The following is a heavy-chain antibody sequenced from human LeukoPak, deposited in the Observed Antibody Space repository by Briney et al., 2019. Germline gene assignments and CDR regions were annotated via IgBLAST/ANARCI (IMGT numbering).Heavy chain of an antibody. CDR1: GSISSYY. J-gene: IGHJ3*02. V-gene: IGHV4-4*09. D-gene: IGHD2-2*01. CDR2: IYTSGST. CDR3: ARQKCTSTSCLTKNAFDI. Sequence: SETLSLTCTVSGSISSYYWSWIRQPPGKGLEWIGYIYTSGSTNYNPSLKSRVTISVDASKNQFSLDLSTVTAPDTAVYYCARQKCTSTSCLTKNAFDIWGQGTMVTVSS.